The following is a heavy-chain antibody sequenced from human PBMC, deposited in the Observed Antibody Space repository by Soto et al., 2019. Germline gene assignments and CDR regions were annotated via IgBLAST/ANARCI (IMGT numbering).Heavy chain of an antibody. J-gene: IGHJ4*02. Sequence: QVQLQQWGAGLLKPSETLSLTCAVYGGSLSGHYWSWIRQLPGKRLEGIGDTNHRGGTNYNPSLRSRATVSVDASKNQFSLNLSSMTAADTAVYYCARDKKISVVRGRLGFDYWGQGSLVTVSS. CDR2: TNHRGGT. V-gene: IGHV4-34*01. D-gene: IGHD3-10*01. CDR3: ARDKKISVVRGRLGFDY. CDR1: GGSLSGHY.